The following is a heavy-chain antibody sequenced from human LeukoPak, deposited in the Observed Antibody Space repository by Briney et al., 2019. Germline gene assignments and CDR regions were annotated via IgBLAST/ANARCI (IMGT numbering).Heavy chain of an antibody. CDR2: IRYDGSNK. V-gene: IGHV3-30*02. J-gene: IGHJ3*02. D-gene: IGHD3-3*01. Sequence: GGSLRLSCAASGFTFSSYGMHWVRQAPGKGLEWVAFIRYDGSNKYYADSVKGRFTISRDNSKNTLYLQMNSLRAEDMAVYYCAKPSLTYHYDYDAFDIWGQGTMVTVSS. CDR1: GFTFSSYG. CDR3: AKPSLTYHYDYDAFDI.